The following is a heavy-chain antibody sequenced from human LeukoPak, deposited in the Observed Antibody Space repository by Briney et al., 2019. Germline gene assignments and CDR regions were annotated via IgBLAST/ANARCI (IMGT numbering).Heavy chain of an antibody. V-gene: IGHV4-31*03. CDR1: GGSISSGDFY. CDR3: ARVGYCSSTSCYTGNNWFDP. CDR2: IYYSGST. D-gene: IGHD2-2*02. Sequence: SQTLSLTCTVSGGSISSGDFYWSWIRQHPGKGLEWFGYIYYSGSTYYNPSLKSRVTISVDTSKNQFSLKLSSVTAADTAVYYCARVGYCSSTSCYTGNNWFDPWGQGTLVTVSS. J-gene: IGHJ5*02.